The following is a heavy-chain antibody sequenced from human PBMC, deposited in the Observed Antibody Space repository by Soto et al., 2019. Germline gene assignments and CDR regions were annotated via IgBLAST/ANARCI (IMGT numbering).Heavy chain of an antibody. Sequence: LGESLKISCKGSGYSFANYCIAWVRQMPGKGLEWMGIFYSGDSDTRYSPSFQGQVVISGDKSINTAYLQWTSLKASDTAMYYCARGSSGFYDYWGQGTLVTV. V-gene: IGHV5-51*01. J-gene: IGHJ4*02. CDR3: ARGSSGFYDY. CDR1: GYSFANYC. D-gene: IGHD6-19*01. CDR2: FYSGDSDT.